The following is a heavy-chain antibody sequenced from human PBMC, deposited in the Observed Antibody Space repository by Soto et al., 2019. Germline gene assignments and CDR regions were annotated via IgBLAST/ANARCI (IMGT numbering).Heavy chain of an antibody. J-gene: IGHJ5*01. Sequence: GESLKISCKGSGYSFTNSWIAWVRQMPGKGLEWMGIIYPGDFDTRYSPSFQGQVTISADKSISTAYLQWSSLKVSDTAMYYCARHLVPPLVSVPSDWIDFWCQGTLVTVFS. CDR3: ARHLVPPLVSVPSDWIDF. CDR1: GYSFTNSW. CDR2: IYPGDFDT. D-gene: IGHD6-13*01. V-gene: IGHV5-51*01.